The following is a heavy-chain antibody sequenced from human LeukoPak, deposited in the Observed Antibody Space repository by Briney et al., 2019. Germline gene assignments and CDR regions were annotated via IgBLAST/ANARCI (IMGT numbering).Heavy chain of an antibody. CDR1: GGSISSGGYY. D-gene: IGHD3-3*01. CDR3: ARGIFGVVTPFDP. CDR2: IYYSGST. J-gene: IGHJ5*02. V-gene: IGHV4-31*03. Sequence: PSQTLSLTCTVSGGSISSGGYYWSWIRQHPGTGLEWIGYIYYSGSTYYNPSLKSRVTISVDTSKNQFSLKLSSVTAADTAVYYCARGIFGVVTPFDPWGQGTLVTVSS.